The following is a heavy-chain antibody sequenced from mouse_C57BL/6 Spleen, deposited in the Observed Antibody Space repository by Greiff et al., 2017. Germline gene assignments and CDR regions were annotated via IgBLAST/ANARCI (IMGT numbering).Heavy chain of an antibody. Sequence: QVQLQQSGAELARPGASVKLSCKASGYTFTSYGISWVKQRTGQGLEWIGEIYPRSGNTYYNEKFKGKATLTADKSSSTAYMELRSLTSEDSAVYFCERLPRDYDYDDDYWGQGTTLTVSS. CDR1: GYTFTSYG. CDR2: IYPRSGNT. J-gene: IGHJ2*01. CDR3: ERLPRDYDYDDDY. D-gene: IGHD2-4*01. V-gene: IGHV1-81*01.